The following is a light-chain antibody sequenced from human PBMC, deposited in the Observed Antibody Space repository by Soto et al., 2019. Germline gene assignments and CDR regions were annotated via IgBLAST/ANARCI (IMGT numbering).Light chain of an antibody. CDR3: QQYSTSGP. J-gene: IGKJ1*01. V-gene: IGKV1-5*03. CDR2: KAS. Sequence: DIQLTQSPSTLSLSPGDRVTLTCRASQSVSGWFSCYQQKKGNAPNGLLYKASSLDSGIPDRFSGSGSGTDFTLTISSLEPDDFAAYYCQQYSTSGPFGQGTEVDI. CDR1: QSVSGW.